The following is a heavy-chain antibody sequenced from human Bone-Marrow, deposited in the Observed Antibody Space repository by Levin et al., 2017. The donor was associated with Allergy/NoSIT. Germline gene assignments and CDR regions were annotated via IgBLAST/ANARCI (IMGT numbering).Heavy chain of an antibody. CDR1: GFTFDDYG. D-gene: IGHD3-22*01. CDR2: LSWNSGSI. Sequence: SLKISCAASGFTFDDYGMHWVRQVPGKGLEWVSGLSWNSGSIGYAESVKGRFTISRDNAEKFLYLEMNNLKTEDTALYYCARGHYSSGYLYHFDYWGQGIMVTVSS. J-gene: IGHJ4*02. CDR3: ARGHYSSGYLYHFDY. V-gene: IGHV3-9*01.